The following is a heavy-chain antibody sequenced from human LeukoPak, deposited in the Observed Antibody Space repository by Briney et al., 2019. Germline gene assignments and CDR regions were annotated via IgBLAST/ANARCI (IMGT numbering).Heavy chain of an antibody. CDR3: ARQMGSIAVAGNGGLDY. J-gene: IGHJ4*02. CDR1: GYSFTSYW. CDR2: IYPGDSDT. D-gene: IGHD6-19*01. V-gene: IGHV5-51*01. Sequence: GESLKISCKGSGYSFTSYWIGWVRQMPGKGLEWMGIIYPGDSDTRYSPSFQGQVTISADKSIGTAYLQWSSLKASDTAVYYCARQMGSIAVAGNGGLDYWGQGTLVTVSS.